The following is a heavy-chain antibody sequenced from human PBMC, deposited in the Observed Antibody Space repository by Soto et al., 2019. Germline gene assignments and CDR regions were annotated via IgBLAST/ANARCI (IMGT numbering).Heavy chain of an antibody. CDR1: GYTFTSYV. J-gene: IGHJ6*02. CDR3: ARVRKDIVATQRDYYYGMDV. V-gene: IGHV1-18*01. D-gene: IGHD5-12*01. Sequence: ASVKVSCKASGYTFTSYVISWVRQAPGQGLEWMGWISAYNGNTNYAQKLQGRVTMTTDTSTSTAYMELRSLRSDDTAVYYCARVRKDIVATQRDYYYGMDVCGQGTTVTVSS. CDR2: ISAYNGNT.